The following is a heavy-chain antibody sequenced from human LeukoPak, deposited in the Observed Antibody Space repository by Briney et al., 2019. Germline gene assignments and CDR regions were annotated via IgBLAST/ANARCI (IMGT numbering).Heavy chain of an antibody. V-gene: IGHV3-23*01. CDR2: TSSSDAGT. D-gene: IGHD6-6*01. Sequence: PGGSLRLSCAASGFTLSTYAMSWVRQTPGKGLEWVAATSSSDAGTYHAASVRGRFTISRDNAKNTLYLQMNSLRAEDAAAYYCAKGGPGSSNMDAFDIWGQGTMVTVSS. CDR1: GFTLSTYA. CDR3: AKGGPGSSNMDAFDI. J-gene: IGHJ3*02.